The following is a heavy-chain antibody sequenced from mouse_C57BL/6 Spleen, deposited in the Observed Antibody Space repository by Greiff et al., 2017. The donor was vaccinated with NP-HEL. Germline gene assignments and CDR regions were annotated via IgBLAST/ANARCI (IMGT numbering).Heavy chain of an antibody. V-gene: IGHV1-53*01. Sequence: QVQLQQPGPELVKPGASVKLSCKASGYTFTSYWMHWVKQRPGQGLEWIGNINPSNGGTNYNEKFKSTATLTVDKSSSTAYMQLSSLTSEDSAFYYCTRSSDSSFYYFDSGGKGTTLTVSS. CDR1: GYTFTSYW. D-gene: IGHD1-1*01. CDR2: INPSNGGT. CDR3: TRSSDSSFYYFDS. J-gene: IGHJ2*01.